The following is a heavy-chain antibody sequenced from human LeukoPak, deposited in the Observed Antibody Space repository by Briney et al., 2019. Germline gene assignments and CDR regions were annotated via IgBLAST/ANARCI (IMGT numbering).Heavy chain of an antibody. D-gene: IGHD3-3*01. Sequence: GGSLRLSCAASGFIFSSYGMHWVRQAPGEGLEWVAFIRYDGSKKYYADSVKGRFTISRDNAKNSLYLQVNSLRAEDTAVYYCARGSRFGVVERDAFDIWGQGTMVTVSS. CDR2: IRYDGSKK. V-gene: IGHV3-30*02. CDR3: ARGSRFGVVERDAFDI. J-gene: IGHJ3*02. CDR1: GFIFSSYG.